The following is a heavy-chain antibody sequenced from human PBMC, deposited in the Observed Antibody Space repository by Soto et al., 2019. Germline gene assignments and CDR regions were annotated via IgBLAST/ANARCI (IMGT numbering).Heavy chain of an antibody. CDR2: IIPIFGTA. D-gene: IGHD2-8*01. V-gene: IGHV1-69*13. CDR1: GGTFSSYA. CDR3: ATQKAYCTNGVCPPYYYGMDV. J-gene: IGHJ6*02. Sequence: GASVKVSCKASGGTFSSYAISWVRQAPGQGLEWMGGIIPIFGTANYAQKFQGRVTITADESTSTVYMELSSLRSEDTAVYYCATQKAYCTNGVCPPYYYGMDVWGQGTTVTVSS.